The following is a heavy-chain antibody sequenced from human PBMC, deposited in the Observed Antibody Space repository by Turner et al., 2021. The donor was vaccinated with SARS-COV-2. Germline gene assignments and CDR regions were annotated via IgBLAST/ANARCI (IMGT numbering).Heavy chain of an antibody. J-gene: IGHJ4*02. V-gene: IGHV3-21*01. CDR1: VFIFGSYS. D-gene: IGHD3-22*01. CDR2: MSSSIRYI. CDR3: ARWTSYYYDNSGYYPAQFDY. Sequence: EVQLVESGGGLVKPGGSLRLSCAASVFIFGSYSMNWVRQAPGKGLEWVSSMSSSIRYIYYADSLKGRFTSSRDNAKNSLYLQMNSLRAEDTAVYYCARWTSYYYDNSGYYPAQFDYWGQGTLVTVSS.